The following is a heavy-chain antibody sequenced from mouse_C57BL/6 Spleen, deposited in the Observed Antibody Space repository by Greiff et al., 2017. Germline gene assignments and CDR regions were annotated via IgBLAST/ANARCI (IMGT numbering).Heavy chain of an antibody. CDR1: GYAFTNYL. CDR3: ARGGLGGFAY. D-gene: IGHD2-13*01. J-gene: IGHJ3*01. CDR2: INPGSGGT. Sequence: VQLQQSGAELVRPGTSVKVSCKASGYAFTNYLIGWVKQRPGQGLEWIGVINPGSGGTNYNEKFKGKATLTADKSSSTAYMQLSSLTSEDSAVYFCARGGLGGFAYWGQGTLVTVSA. V-gene: IGHV1-54*01.